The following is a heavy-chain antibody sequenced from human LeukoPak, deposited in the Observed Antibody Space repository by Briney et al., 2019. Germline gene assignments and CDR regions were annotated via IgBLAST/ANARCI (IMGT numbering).Heavy chain of an antibody. J-gene: IGHJ3*02. CDR1: GFTFSSYA. CDR2: ISGSGVST. D-gene: IGHD1-26*01. CDR3: ARVSHSGSLDMHFDI. Sequence: GGSLRLSCAASGFTFSSYAMSWVRQAPGKGLEWVSAISGSGVSTYYADSVKGRFTISSDNSKNTLYLQMDSLRAEDTAVYYCARVSHSGSLDMHFDIWGQGTMVTVS. V-gene: IGHV3-23*01.